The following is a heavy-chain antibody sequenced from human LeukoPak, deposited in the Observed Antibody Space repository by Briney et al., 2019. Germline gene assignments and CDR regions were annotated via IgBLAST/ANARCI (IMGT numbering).Heavy chain of an antibody. CDR1: GYTFTSYG. Sequence: ASVKVSCKASGYTFTSYGISWVRQAPGQGLEWMGWISAYNGNTNYAQKLQGRVTMTTDTSTSTAYMELRSLRSDDTAVYYCARVGTHYDPLGYYFDYWGQEPWSPSPQ. CDR2: ISAYNGNT. V-gene: IGHV1-18*01. D-gene: IGHD3-3*01. CDR3: ARVGTHYDPLGYYFDY. J-gene: IGHJ4*01.